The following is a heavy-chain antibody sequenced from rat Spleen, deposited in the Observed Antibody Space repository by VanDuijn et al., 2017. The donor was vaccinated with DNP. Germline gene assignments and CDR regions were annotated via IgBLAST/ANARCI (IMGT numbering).Heavy chain of an antibody. CDR3: TRRGNSDYYFDS. D-gene: IGHD3-7*01. V-gene: IGHV5S23*01. Sequence: EVRLVESGGGLVQPGRSLKLSCAASGFSFSDYAMAWVRQTPERGLEWVAGISTSNDYYPDSVKGRFTISRYNTKSGRYLKMHSLESADTATYYCTRRGNSDYYFDSWGQGVLVTVSS. CDR2: ISTSND. J-gene: IGHJ2*01. CDR1: GFSFSDYA.